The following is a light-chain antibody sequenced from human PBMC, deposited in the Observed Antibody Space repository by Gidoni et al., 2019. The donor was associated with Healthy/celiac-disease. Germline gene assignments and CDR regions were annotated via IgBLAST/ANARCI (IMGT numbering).Light chain of an antibody. Sequence: EIVLTQSPGTRSLSPGERATLSCRASQSVSSSYLAWYQQKPGQAPRLLISGASSRATGIPDRFSGSGSGTDFTLTISRLEPEDFAVYYCQQYGSSPLTFGGGTKVEIK. CDR3: QQYGSSPLT. J-gene: IGKJ4*01. V-gene: IGKV3-20*01. CDR2: GAS. CDR1: QSVSSSY.